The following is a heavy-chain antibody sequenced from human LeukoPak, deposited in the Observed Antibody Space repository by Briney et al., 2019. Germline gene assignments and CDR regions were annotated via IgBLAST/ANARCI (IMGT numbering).Heavy chain of an antibody. CDR2: ISAYNGNT. J-gene: IGHJ6*02. CDR3: ARDRRCSGGSCAPRPYYYYYGMDV. D-gene: IGHD2-15*01. Sequence: GASVKVSCKASGYTFTSYGISWVRQAPGQGLEWMGWISAYNGNTNYAQKFQGRVTITADESTSTAYMELSSLRSEDTAVYYCARDRRCSGGSCAPRPYYYYYGMDVWGQGTTVTVSS. V-gene: IGHV1-18*01. CDR1: GYTFTSYG.